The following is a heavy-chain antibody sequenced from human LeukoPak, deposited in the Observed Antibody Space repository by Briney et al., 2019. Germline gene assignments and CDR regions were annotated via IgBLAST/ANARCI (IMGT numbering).Heavy chain of an antibody. CDR3: ARHHEVLRYFDWLQSYYFDY. J-gene: IGHJ4*02. V-gene: IGHV4-39*01. Sequence: SETLSLTCTVSGFSISSSSYYWGWIRQPPGKGLEWIVSIYYSGSTYYNPSLKSRVTISVDTSKNLFSLKLSSVTAANTAVYYCARHHEVLRYFDWLQSYYFDYWGQGTLVTVSS. CDR1: GFSISSSSYY. CDR2: IYYSGST. D-gene: IGHD3-9*01.